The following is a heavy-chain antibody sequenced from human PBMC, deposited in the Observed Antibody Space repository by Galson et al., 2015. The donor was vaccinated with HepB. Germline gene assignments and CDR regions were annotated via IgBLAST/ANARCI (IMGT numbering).Heavy chain of an antibody. D-gene: IGHD3-16*01. V-gene: IGHV3-33*01. CDR2: IWYDGSNI. J-gene: IGHJ5*02. CDR1: GFTXNTYG. CDR3: ARDESGGVLPWFDL. Sequence: SLRLSXXXSGFTXNTYGMHWVRQAPGRGLEXVAVIWYDGSNINYADSVKGRFTISRDTSENTLYLQMNNLRVEDTAIYYCARDESGGVLPWFDLWGQGTLVTVSS.